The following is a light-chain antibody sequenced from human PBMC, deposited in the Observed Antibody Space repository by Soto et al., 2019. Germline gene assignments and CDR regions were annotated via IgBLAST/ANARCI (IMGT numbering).Light chain of an antibody. Sequence: DIQMTQSPYSLSASVGDRVTITCRASQSISSYLNWYQQKPGKARKLLIYAASTLQSGVPSRFSGSGSGTDFTLTISSLQPEDFATYYCQHSYSTPQTFGQGTKLEIK. CDR1: QSISSY. V-gene: IGKV1-39*01. CDR3: QHSYSTPQT. J-gene: IGKJ2*01. CDR2: AAS.